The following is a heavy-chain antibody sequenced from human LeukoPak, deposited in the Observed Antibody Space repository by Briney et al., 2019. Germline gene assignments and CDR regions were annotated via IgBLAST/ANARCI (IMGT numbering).Heavy chain of an antibody. V-gene: IGHV4-4*07. Sequence: SETLSLTCIVSGDSTNSFYWNWIRQSAGKGLEWIGRFYNSGNIKYNPSLKSRVTMSVDTSQKQFSLKLSSVTAADTAVYYCARDNPVDYYNNYGMDVWGQGITVTVSS. CDR3: ARDNPVDYYNNYGMDV. CDR2: FYNSGNI. J-gene: IGHJ6*02. CDR1: GDSTNSFY.